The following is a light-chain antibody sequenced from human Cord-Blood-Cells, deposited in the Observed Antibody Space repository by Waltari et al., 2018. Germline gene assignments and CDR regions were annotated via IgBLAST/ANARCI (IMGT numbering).Light chain of an antibody. Sequence: QSALTQPRPVSGSPGQSVSISCPGTSSDVGGFHYVPCYQQHPGKAPKLMIYDVSKRPSGVPDRFSGSKSGNTASLTISGLQAEDEADYYCCSYAGSYTFVVFGGGTKLTVL. J-gene: IGLJ2*01. CDR1: SSDVGGFHY. CDR2: DVS. V-gene: IGLV2-11*01. CDR3: CSYAGSYTFVV.